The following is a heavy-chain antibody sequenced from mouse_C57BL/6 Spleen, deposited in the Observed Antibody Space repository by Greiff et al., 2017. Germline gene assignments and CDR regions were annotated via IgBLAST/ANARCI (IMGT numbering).Heavy chain of an antibody. CDR3: ARVGVTTLYYYAMDY. Sequence: VQLQQSGPELVKPGASVKISCKASGYAFSSSWMNWVKQRPGKGLEWIGRIYPGDGDTNYNGKFKGKATLTADKSSSTAYMQLSSLTSEDSAVSFCARVGVTTLYYYAMDYWGQGTSVTVSS. CDR2: IYPGDGDT. CDR1: GYAFSSSW. D-gene: IGHD2-3*01. V-gene: IGHV1-82*01. J-gene: IGHJ4*01.